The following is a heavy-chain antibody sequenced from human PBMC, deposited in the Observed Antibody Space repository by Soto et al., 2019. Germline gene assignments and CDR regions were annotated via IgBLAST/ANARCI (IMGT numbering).Heavy chain of an antibody. CDR1: GYSFTSYW. Sequence: GESLKISFKGSGYSFTSYWIGWVRQMPGKGLEWMGIIYPGDSESRYSPSFQGQVTISADKSISTAYLQWNSLKASDTAMYYCARPSNNYVAHWGQGTLVTVSS. CDR2: IYPGDSES. V-gene: IGHV5-51*01. J-gene: IGHJ4*02. D-gene: IGHD4-4*01. CDR3: ARPSNNYVAH.